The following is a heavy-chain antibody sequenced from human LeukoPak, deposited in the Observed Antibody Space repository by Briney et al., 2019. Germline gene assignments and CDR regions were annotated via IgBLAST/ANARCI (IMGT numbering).Heavy chain of an antibody. CDR2: ISGSGGST. CDR1: GFTFSSYA. D-gene: IGHD2-2*01. J-gene: IGHJ4*02. Sequence: PGGSLRLSCAASGFTFSSYAMSWVRQAPGKGLEWVSAISGSGGSTYYADSVKGRFTISRDNSKNTLYLQMNSLRAEDTAVYYCARVMCHCSSTSCYGSYFDYWGQGTLVTVSS. CDR3: ARVMCHCSSTSCYGSYFDY. V-gene: IGHV3-23*01.